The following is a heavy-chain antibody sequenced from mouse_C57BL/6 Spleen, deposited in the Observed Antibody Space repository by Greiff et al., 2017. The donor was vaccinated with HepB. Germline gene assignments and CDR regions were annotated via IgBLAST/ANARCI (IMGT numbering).Heavy chain of an antibody. J-gene: IGHJ2*01. Sequence: VQLQQPGAELVKPGASVKLSCKASGYTFTSYWMQWVKQRPGQGLEWIGEIDPSDSYTNYNQKFKGKATLTVDTASSTAYMQLSSLTSEDSAVYYCARSNYSSDYWGQGTTLTVSS. CDR1: GYTFTSYW. D-gene: IGHD2-12*01. V-gene: IGHV1-50*01. CDR3: ARSNYSSDY. CDR2: IDPSDSYT.